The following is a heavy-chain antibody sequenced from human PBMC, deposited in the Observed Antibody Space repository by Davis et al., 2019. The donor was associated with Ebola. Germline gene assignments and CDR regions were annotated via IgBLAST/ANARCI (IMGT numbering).Heavy chain of an antibody. CDR2: ISSSSSYI. CDR3: ARDELLTASLFDY. J-gene: IGHJ4*02. D-gene: IGHD2-21*02. V-gene: IGHV3-21*01. Sequence: PGGSLRLSCAASGFTVSSNYMSWVRQAPGKGLEWVSSISSSSSYIYYADSVKGRFTISRDNAKNSLYLQMNSLRAEDTAVYYCARDELLTASLFDYWGQGTLVTVSS. CDR1: GFTVSSNY.